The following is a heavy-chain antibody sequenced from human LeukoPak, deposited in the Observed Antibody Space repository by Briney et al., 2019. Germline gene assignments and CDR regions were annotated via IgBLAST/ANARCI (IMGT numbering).Heavy chain of an antibody. Sequence: GGSLRLSCAASGFTFSTFSMNWVRQAPGKGLEWVSYISSSGSPIYYADSVKDRFTISRDNAKNSLYLQMNSLRAEDTAVYYCARDTAWAFDIWGQGTMVTVSS. CDR3: ARDTAWAFDI. J-gene: IGHJ3*02. CDR2: ISSSGSPI. V-gene: IGHV3-48*01. CDR1: GFTFSTFS. D-gene: IGHD5-18*01.